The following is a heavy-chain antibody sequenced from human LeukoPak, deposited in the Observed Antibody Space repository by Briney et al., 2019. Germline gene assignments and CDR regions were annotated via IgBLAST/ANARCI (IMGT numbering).Heavy chain of an antibody. Sequence: PGGSLRLSCEASGFTFSNFAMSWIRQPPGKGLEWIGYFYDTRSPKYNPSLERRVTISVDMSRNQFSLTLTSLTAADTAVYYCARGRGSLTYWGQGTLATVSS. CDR3: ARGRGSLTY. CDR2: FYDTRSP. J-gene: IGHJ4*02. V-gene: IGHV4-59*01. CDR1: GFTFSNFA. D-gene: IGHD3-10*01.